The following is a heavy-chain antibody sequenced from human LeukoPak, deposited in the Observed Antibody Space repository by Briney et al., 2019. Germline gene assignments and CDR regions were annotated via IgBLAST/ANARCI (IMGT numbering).Heavy chain of an antibody. CDR1: GYSFTSYW. Sequence: AESLKISCKGSGYSFTSYWIGWVRQMPGKGLEWMGIIYPGDSDTRYSPSFQGQVTISADKSISTAYLQWSSLKASDTAMYYCARQYSSSWYGGAFDIWGQGTMVTVSS. V-gene: IGHV5-51*01. CDR3: ARQYSSSWYGGAFDI. D-gene: IGHD6-13*01. CDR2: IYPGDSDT. J-gene: IGHJ3*02.